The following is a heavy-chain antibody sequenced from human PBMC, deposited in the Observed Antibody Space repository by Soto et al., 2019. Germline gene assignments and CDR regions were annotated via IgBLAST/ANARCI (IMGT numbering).Heavy chain of an antibody. CDR1: GYSISRRYY. Sequence: ETLSLTCVVSGYSISRRYYWGWFRQPQGKGLEWIGSIYHSGSTYYNPSLKSRVTISVDTSKNQFSLKLSSVTAADTAVYYCARGSPYDFWSGNYYNGFDTLCQGTPVTVSA. D-gene: IGHD3-3*01. V-gene: IGHV4-38-2*01. CDR3: ARGSPYDFWSGNYYNGFDT. CDR2: IYHSGST. J-gene: IGHJ5*02.